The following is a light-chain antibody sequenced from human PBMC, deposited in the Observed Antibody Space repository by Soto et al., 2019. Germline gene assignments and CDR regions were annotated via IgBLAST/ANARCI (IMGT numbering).Light chain of an antibody. V-gene: IGLV1-40*01. Sequence: QSALTQPPSVSGAPGQRVTISCTGSSSNIGAGYDVHWYQRLPGTAPKLLIYGDTNRPSGVPDRFSGSKSDTSASLAIAGLQAEDEADYYCQSYDSSLFTYVFGTGTKVTVL. CDR3: QSYDSSLFTYV. J-gene: IGLJ1*01. CDR2: GDT. CDR1: SSNIGAGYD.